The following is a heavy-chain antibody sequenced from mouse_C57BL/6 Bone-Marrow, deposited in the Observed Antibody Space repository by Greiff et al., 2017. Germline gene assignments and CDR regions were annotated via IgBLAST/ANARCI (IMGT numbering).Heavy chain of an antibody. CDR1: GFTFSSYG. J-gene: IGHJ1*03. D-gene: IGHD2-4*01. CDR2: ISSGGSYT. V-gene: IGHV5-6*01. Sequence: EVKLVESGGDLVKPGGSLKLSCAASGFTFSSYGMSWVRQTPDKRLEWVATISSGGSYTYYPDSVKGRFTISRDNAKNTLYLQMSSLKSEDTAMXYCARQGYDYDGDWYFDVWGTGTTVTVSS. CDR3: ARQGYDYDGDWYFDV.